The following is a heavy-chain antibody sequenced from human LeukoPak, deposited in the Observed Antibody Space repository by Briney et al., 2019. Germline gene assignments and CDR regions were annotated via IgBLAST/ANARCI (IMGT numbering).Heavy chain of an antibody. Sequence: SETLSLTCTVSGGSISSYYWSWLRQPPGKGLEWIGYIYYSGSTNYNPSLKSRVTISLDTSKNQFSLKLSSLTAADTAVYYCARRVAGESRAFNIWGQGTMVTVSS. V-gene: IGHV4-59*01. CDR2: IYYSGST. CDR3: ARRVAGESRAFNI. J-gene: IGHJ3*02. CDR1: GGSISSYY. D-gene: IGHD3-10*01.